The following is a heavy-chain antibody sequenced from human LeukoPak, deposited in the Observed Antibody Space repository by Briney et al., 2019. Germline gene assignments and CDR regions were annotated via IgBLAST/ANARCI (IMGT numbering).Heavy chain of an antibody. CDR2: IIPIFGTA. CDR1: GGTFSSYA. D-gene: IGHD3-10*01. J-gene: IGHJ4*02. Sequence: SVRVSCKASGGTFSSYAVSWVRQAPGQGLEWMGGIIPIFGTANYAQKFQGRVTITADESTSTAYMELSSLRSDDTAVYYCARDSQLLWFGELSYWGQGTLVTVSS. CDR3: ARDSQLLWFGELSY. V-gene: IGHV1-69*13.